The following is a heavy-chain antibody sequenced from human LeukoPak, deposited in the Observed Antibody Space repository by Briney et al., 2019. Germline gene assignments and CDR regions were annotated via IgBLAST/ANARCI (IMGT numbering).Heavy chain of an antibody. D-gene: IGHD4-17*01. CDR3: TTVGGDYGDYEFDY. Sequence: GGSLRLSCEASGFTFSNAWMSWVRQAPGKGLEWVGRIKSKTDGGTTDYAAPVKGRFTISRDDAKNTLYLQMNSLKTEDTAVYYCTTVGGDYGDYEFDYWGQGTLVTVSS. CDR2: IKSKTDGGTT. CDR1: GFTFSNAW. J-gene: IGHJ4*02. V-gene: IGHV3-15*01.